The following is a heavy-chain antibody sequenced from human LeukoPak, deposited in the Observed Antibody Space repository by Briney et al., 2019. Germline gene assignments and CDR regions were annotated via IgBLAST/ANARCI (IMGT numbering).Heavy chain of an antibody. CDR1: GYTFTSYD. Sequence: ASVKVSCKASGYTFTSYDINWVRQATGQGLEWMGWMNPNSGNTGYAQKFQGRVTMTRNTSISTAYMELSSLRSEDTAVYYCARRRIAVADWFDPWGQGTLVTVSS. V-gene: IGHV1-8*01. CDR2: MNPNSGNT. J-gene: IGHJ5*02. D-gene: IGHD6-19*01. CDR3: ARRRIAVADWFDP.